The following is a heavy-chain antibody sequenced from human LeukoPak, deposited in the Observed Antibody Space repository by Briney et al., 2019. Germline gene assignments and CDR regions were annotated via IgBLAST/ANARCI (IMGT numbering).Heavy chain of an antibody. Sequence: GGSLRLSCAASGFSLTNFAMSWVRQAPGKGLEWVSLIIGSSGDSFYADSVKGRFTISRDNSKNRLYLQMNSLRAEDTALYYCAKGAYDYIEMGYFDYWGQGTLVTVSS. V-gene: IGHV3-23*01. CDR1: GFSLTNFA. CDR2: IIGSSGDS. D-gene: IGHD5-12*01. J-gene: IGHJ4*02. CDR3: AKGAYDYIEMGYFDY.